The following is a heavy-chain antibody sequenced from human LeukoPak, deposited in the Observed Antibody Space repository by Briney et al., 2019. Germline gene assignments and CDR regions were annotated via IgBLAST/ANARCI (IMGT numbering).Heavy chain of an antibody. V-gene: IGHV3-7*03. Sequence: GGSLRLSCAASGFTFGRHWMSWVRQAPGKGLEWVAHMNQGGSETTNVDSVKGRFTISRDNSKNTLYLQMNSLRAEDTAVYYCAKDRYYYDSSIGLYYFDYWGQGTLVTVSS. CDR3: AKDRYYYDSSIGLYYFDY. D-gene: IGHD3-22*01. J-gene: IGHJ4*02. CDR2: MNQGGSET. CDR1: GFTFGRHW.